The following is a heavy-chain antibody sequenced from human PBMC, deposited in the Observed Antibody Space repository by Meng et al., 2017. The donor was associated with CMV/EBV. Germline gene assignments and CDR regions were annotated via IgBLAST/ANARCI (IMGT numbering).Heavy chain of an antibody. J-gene: IGHJ4*02. V-gene: IGHV1-46*01. Sequence: QVQLVQSGDEVKKPGASVKVSCKASGYTFTSYYMHWVRQAPGQGLEWMGIINPSGGSTSYAQKFQGRVTMTRDTSTSTVYMELSSLRSEDTAVYYCAREGEGVVAATPHFDYWGQGTLVTVSS. D-gene: IGHD2-15*01. CDR3: AREGEGVVAATPHFDY. CDR1: GYTFTSYY. CDR2: INPSGGST.